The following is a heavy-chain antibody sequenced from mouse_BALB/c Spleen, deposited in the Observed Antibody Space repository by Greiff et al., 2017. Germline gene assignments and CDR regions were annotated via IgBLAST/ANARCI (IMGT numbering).Heavy chain of an antibody. CDR1: GYTFTSYW. D-gene: IGHD2-10*02. J-gene: IGHJ3*01. Sequence: VQLQQPGAELVRPGASVKLSCKASGYTFTSYWINWVKQRPGQGLEWIGNIYPSDSYTNYNQKFKDKATLTVDKSSSTAYMQLSSPTSEDSAVYYCIRGGYGNYGGFAYWGQGTLVTVSA. CDR3: IRGGYGNYGGFAY. V-gene: IGHV1-69*02. CDR2: IYPSDSYT.